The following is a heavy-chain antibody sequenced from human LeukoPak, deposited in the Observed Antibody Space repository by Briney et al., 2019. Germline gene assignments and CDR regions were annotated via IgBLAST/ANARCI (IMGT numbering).Heavy chain of an antibody. CDR2: INPNSGGT. V-gene: IGHV1-2*02. J-gene: IGHJ4*02. CDR1: GYTFSGFY. D-gene: IGHD5-24*01. Sequence: ASVKVSCKASGYTFSGFYIQWVRQAPGQGLEWMGWINPNSGGTIYAQKFQGRVTMTRVTSINTADMELNRLRSDDTAVYYCARGDGWIIDYWGQGTLVTVSS. CDR3: ARGDGWIIDY.